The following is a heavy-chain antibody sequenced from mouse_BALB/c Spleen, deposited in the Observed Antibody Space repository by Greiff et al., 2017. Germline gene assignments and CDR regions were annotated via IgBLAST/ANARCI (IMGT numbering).Heavy chain of an antibody. J-gene: IGHJ3*01. D-gene: IGHD2-10*02. V-gene: IGHV1-7*01. CDR3: ARSKYGIPFAY. CDR1: GYTFTSYW. Sequence: QVQLQQSGAELAKPGASVKMSCKASGYTFTSYWMHWVKQRPGQGLEWIGYINPSTGYTEYNQKFKDKATLTADKSSSTAYMQLSSLTSEDSAVYYCARSKYGIPFAYWGQGTLGTVSA. CDR2: INPSTGYT.